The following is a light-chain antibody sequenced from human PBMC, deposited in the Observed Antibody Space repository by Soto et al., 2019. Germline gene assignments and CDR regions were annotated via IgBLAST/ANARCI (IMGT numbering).Light chain of an antibody. Sequence: QSALTQPPSVSAAPGQKVTISCSGRDSNIGRYFVSWYQQFPGTAPKLLIYDNDKRPSGIPDRFSGSKSGASATLGITGLQTGDEADYYCGTWDSSLSAGVFGSGTKVTVL. CDR3: GTWDSSLSAGV. J-gene: IGLJ1*01. V-gene: IGLV1-51*01. CDR2: DND. CDR1: DSNIGRYF.